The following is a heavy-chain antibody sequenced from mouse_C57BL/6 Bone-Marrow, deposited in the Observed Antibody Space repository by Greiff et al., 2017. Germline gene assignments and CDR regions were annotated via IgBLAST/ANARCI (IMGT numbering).Heavy chain of an antibody. CDR3: AREDGD. Sequence: VQLQQSGAELVRPGTSVKVSCKASGYAFTNYLIEWVKQRPGQGLEWIGVINPGSGGTNYNEKFKGKATLTADKSSSTAYMQLSSLTSADSAVYFCAREDGDWGQGTTLTVSS. CDR2: INPGSGGT. V-gene: IGHV1-54*01. J-gene: IGHJ2*01. CDR1: GYAFTNYL. D-gene: IGHD1-1*02.